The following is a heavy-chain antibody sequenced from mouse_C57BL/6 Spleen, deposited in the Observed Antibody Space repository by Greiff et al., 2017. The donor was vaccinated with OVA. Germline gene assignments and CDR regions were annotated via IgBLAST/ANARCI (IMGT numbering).Heavy chain of an antibody. J-gene: IGHJ2*01. CDR3: ARGEVYYFDY. Sequence: VQLQESGPELVKPGSSVKISCKASGYAFSSSWMNWVKQRPGQGLEWIGRIYPGDGDTNYNGKFKGKATLTADKSSSTAYMQLSSLTSEDSAVYFYARGEVYYFDYWGQGTTLTVSS. CDR1: GYAFSSSW. CDR2: IYPGDGDT. V-gene: IGHV1-82*01.